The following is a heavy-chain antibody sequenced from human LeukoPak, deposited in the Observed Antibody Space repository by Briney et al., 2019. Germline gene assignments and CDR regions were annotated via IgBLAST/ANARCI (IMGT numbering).Heavy chain of an antibody. J-gene: IGHJ4*02. CDR2: IYTSGST. V-gene: IGHV4-4*07. Sequence: PSETLSLTCTVSGGSINSFYWSWIRQPAGKGLEWIGRIYTSGSTNYSPSLKSRVTMSVDTSKNQFSLNLSSVTAADTAVYYCARDGPPRQFDYWAKGPRVPVSS. CDR3: ARDGPPRQFDY. CDR1: GGSINSFY.